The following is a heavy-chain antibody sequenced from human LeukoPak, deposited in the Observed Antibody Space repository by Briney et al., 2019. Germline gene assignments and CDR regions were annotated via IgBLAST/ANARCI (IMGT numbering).Heavy chain of an antibody. V-gene: IGHV3-21*05. J-gene: IGHJ4*02. CDR3: ATDQRYAFDY. CDR1: GFTFTDYP. D-gene: IGHD3-9*01. Sequence: GGSLRLSCATSGFTFTDYPMNCVRQAPAKGLEGISNIRTTAEGANYAYYADSVKGRVTIARDDAKNTLYLHMNSLRDDDTAVYYCATDQRYAFDYWGQGILVTVSS. CDR2: IRTTAEGANYA.